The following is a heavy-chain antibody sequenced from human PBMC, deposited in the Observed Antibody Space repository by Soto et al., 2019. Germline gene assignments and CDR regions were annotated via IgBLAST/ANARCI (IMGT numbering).Heavy chain of an antibody. CDR2: IYYSGST. J-gene: IGHJ6*01. V-gene: IGHV4-59*08. D-gene: IGHD2-2*01. CDR3: ARHVPYCSDTSHCAYGMDV. CDR1: GVSFSSYY. Sequence: PSETLSLTCTVSGVSFSSYYWSWIRQPPWKGLEWIGYIYYSGSTNYNPSLKSRVTISVDTSKNQFSLKLSSVTAADTAVYYCARHVPYCSDTSHCAYGMDVWGQGTTVTVSS.